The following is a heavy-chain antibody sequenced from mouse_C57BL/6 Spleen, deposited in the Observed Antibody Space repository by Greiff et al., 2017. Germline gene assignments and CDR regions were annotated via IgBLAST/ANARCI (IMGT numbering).Heavy chain of an antibody. D-gene: IGHD1-1*02. CDR1: GFSLTSYG. V-gene: IGHV2-2*01. Sequence: QVQLKESGPGLVQPSQSLSITCTVSGFSLTSYGVHWVRQSPGKGLEWLGVIWSGGSTDYNAAFISRLSISKDNSKSQVFFKMNSLQADDTAIYYCARGGSHWYFDVWGTGTTVTVSS. J-gene: IGHJ1*03. CDR3: ARGGSHWYFDV. CDR2: IWSGGST.